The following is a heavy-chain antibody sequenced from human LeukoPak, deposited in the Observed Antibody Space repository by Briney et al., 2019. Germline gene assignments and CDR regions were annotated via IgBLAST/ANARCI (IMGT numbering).Heavy chain of an antibody. J-gene: IGHJ4*02. CDR2: ISYDGSNK. CDR1: GFTFSSYA. CDR3: ARGGKDYSNYHTGY. Sequence: GGSLRLSCAASGFTFSSYAMHWVRQAPGKGLEWVAVISYDGSNKYYADSVKGRFTISRDNSKNTLYLQMNSLRAEDTAVYYCARGGKDYSNYHTGYWGQGTLVTVSS. D-gene: IGHD4-11*01. V-gene: IGHV3-30-3*01.